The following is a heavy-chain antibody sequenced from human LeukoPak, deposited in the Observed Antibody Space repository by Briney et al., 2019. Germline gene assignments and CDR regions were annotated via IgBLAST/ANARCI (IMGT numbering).Heavy chain of an antibody. CDR3: ARVLPESDTAMDY. J-gene: IGHJ4*02. CDR2: IYYSGST. CDR1: GGSISSYY. Sequence: PSETLSLTCTVSGGSISSYYWSWIRQPPGKGLEWTGYIYYSGSTNYNPSLKSRVTISVDKSKNQFSLKLSSVTAADTAVYYCARVLPESDTAMDYWGQGTLVTVSS. D-gene: IGHD5-18*01. V-gene: IGHV4-59*12.